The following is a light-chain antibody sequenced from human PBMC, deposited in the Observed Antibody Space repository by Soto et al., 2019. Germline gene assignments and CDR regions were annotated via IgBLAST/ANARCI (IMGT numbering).Light chain of an antibody. CDR3: QQYGSSPWT. J-gene: IGKJ1*01. V-gene: IGKV3-20*01. CDR1: QSVSSSY. CDR2: DAS. Sequence: EIVLTQSPGTLSLSPGERANLSCRASQSVSSSYLAWYQQKPGQAPRLLIYDASSRATGIPDRFSGSGSGTDFTLTISRLEPEDFAVYYCQQYGSSPWTFGQGTKVEI.